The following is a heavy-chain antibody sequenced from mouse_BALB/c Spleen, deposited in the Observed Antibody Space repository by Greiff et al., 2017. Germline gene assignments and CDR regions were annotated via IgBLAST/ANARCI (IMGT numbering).Heavy chain of an antibody. D-gene: IGHD3-2*01. J-gene: IGHJ3*01. CDR1: GYTFTDYN. V-gene: IGHV1S29*02. CDR2: IYPYNGGT. CDR3: APTARATRAWFAY. Sequence: VQLQQSGPELVKPGASVKISCKASGYTFTDYNMHWVKQSHGKSLEWIGYIYPYNGGTGYNQKFKSKATLTVDNSSSTAYMELRSLTSEDSAVYYCAPTARATRAWFAYWGQGTLVTVSA.